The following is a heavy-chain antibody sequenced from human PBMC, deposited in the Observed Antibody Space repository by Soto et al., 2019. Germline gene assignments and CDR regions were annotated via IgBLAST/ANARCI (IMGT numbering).Heavy chain of an antibody. V-gene: IGHV4-34*01. Sequence: QVQLQQWGAGLLMPSETLSLTCAVYDESFTTYYWNWIRQPPGKGLEWIGEINHSGSTIYAPSLKSRVTISIDTSKKQFSLKLSSVTAADTAIYYCGNLVYWSQGTLVTVSS. CDR1: DESFTTYY. CDR2: INHSGST. D-gene: IGHD6-6*01. J-gene: IGHJ4*02. CDR3: GNLVY.